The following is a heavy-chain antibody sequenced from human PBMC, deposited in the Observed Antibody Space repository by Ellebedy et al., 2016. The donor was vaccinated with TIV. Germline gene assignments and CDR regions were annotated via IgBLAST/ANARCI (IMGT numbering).Heavy chain of an antibody. CDR2: IYYSGST. Sequence: SETLSLXCTVSGGSISSSSYYWGWIRQPPGKGLVWIGSIYYSGSTYYNPSLKSRVTISVDTSKNQFSLKLSSVTAADTAVYYCARRGMVRGLVRDYYYGMDVWGQGTTVTVSS. CDR1: GGSISSSSYY. J-gene: IGHJ6*02. D-gene: IGHD3-10*01. V-gene: IGHV4-39*01. CDR3: ARRGMVRGLVRDYYYGMDV.